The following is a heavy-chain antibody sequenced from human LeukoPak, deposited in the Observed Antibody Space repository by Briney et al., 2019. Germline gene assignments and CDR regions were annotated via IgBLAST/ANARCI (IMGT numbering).Heavy chain of an antibody. D-gene: IGHD6-6*01. CDR3: ARGYSSSGCYFDY. V-gene: IGHV4-59*01. CDR2: IYYSGST. J-gene: IGHJ4*02. Sequence: SETLSLTCIVSGGSISSYYWSWIRQPPGKELEWTGYIYYSGSTNYNSSLKSRVTISVDTSKNQFSLNLTSVTAADTAVYYCARGYSSSGCYFDYWGQGALVTVSS. CDR1: GGSISSYY.